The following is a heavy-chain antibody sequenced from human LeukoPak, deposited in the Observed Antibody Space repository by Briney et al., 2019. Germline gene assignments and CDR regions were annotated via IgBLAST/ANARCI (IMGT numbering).Heavy chain of an antibody. CDR1: GGSISSYY. CDR3: ARLGKELAYGGGDCYSGMDD. Sequence: PSETLSLTCTVSGGSISSYYWSWIRQPPGKGLEWIGYIYYSGSTNYNPSPMSRVTISVDTSKNQFSLKLSSVTAADTAVYYCARLGKELAYGGGDCYSGMDDWGQGTLVTVSS. CDR2: IYYSGST. V-gene: IGHV4-59*08. J-gene: IGHJ4*01. D-gene: IGHD2-21*02.